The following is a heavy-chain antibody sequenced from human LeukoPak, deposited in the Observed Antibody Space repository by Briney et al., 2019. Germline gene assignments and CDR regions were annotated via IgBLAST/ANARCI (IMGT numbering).Heavy chain of an antibody. D-gene: IGHD2-21*01. J-gene: IGHJ5*02. CDR3: ARDLRQQLLLGWLDP. V-gene: IGHV1-2*02. CDR2: INPNGGGT. Sequence: ASVKVSCKASGYSFTTYYIHWVRQAPGQAPEWKGWINPNGGGTKYAQNFQGRVTMTRDTSITTVYMELSSLTFDDTAVYYSARDLRQQLLLGWLDPWGQGTLVTVSS. CDR1: GYSFTTYY.